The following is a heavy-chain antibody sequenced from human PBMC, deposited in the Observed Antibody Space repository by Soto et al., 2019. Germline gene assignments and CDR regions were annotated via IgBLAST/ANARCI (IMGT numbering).Heavy chain of an antibody. CDR3: AHERGYSYEFDY. D-gene: IGHD5-18*01. CDR1: GFSLSSSGVG. J-gene: IGHJ4*02. V-gene: IGHV2-5*02. CDR2: IYWDDDK. Sequence: ITLKTSGPTLLTPTQTLTLTCSFSGFSLSSSGVGVDWLSQPQGTALEWLALIYWDDDKRYSPSLKSRLTITKDTSKNQVVLTMTNMDPVDTATYYCAHERGYSYEFDYWGQGTLVTVSS.